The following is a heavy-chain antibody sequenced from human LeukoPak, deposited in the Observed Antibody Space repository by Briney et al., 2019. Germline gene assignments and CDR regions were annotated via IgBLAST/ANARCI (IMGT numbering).Heavy chain of an antibody. V-gene: IGHV3-30-3*01. CDR1: GFTFSSYA. J-gene: IGHJ3*02. CDR2: ISYDGSNK. CDR3: ARDVAFDT. Sequence: GGSLRLSCAASGFTFSSYAMHWVRQAPGKGLEWVAVISYDGSNKYYADSVKGRFTISRDSSKNTLYLQMNSLRAEDTAVYYCARDVAFDTWGQGTMVTVSS.